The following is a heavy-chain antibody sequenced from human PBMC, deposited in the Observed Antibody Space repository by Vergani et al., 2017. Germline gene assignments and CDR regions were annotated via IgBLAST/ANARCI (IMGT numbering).Heavy chain of an antibody. CDR2: IYTSGRT. CDR1: GGSISSGSYY. J-gene: IGHJ3*02. CDR3: ARNYYDSSGYYLLSAFDI. Sequence: QVQLQESGPGLVKPSQTLSLTCTVSGGSISSGSYYWSWIRQPAGKGLEWIGRIYTSGRTNYNPSLKSRVTISVDPSKNQFSLKLSSVTAADTSVYYCARNYYDSSGYYLLSAFDIWGQGTMVTVSS. D-gene: IGHD3-22*01. V-gene: IGHV4-61*02.